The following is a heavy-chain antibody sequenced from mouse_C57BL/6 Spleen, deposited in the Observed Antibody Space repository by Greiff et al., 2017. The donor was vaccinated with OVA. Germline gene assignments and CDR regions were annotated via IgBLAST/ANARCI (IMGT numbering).Heavy chain of an antibody. CDR1: GYTFTDYY. Sequence: EVQLQQSGPELVKPGASVKISCKASGYTFTDYYMNWVKQSHGKSLEWIGDINPNNGGTSYNQKFKGKATLTVDKSSSTAYMELRSLTSEDSAVYYCARQASYYYGSSPYAMDYWGQGTSVTVSS. D-gene: IGHD1-1*01. CDR2: INPNNGGT. V-gene: IGHV1-26*01. J-gene: IGHJ4*01. CDR3: ARQASYYYGSSPYAMDY.